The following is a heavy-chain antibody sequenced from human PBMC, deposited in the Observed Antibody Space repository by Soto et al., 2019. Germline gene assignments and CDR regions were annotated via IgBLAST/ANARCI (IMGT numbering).Heavy chain of an antibody. J-gene: IGHJ5*02. CDR2: IYASGST. V-gene: IGHV4-31*03. D-gene: IGHD4-17*01. CDR3: ARVLWSTVSPTRDSWFAP. Sequence: SETLSLTCTVSGGSISSGGYYWSWIRQHPGKGLEWIGYIYASGSTYYNPSLKSRVTISVDTSKNQFSLNLNSVTAADTAVYYCARVLWSTVSPTRDSWFAPWGQGALVTVSS. CDR1: GGSISSGGYY.